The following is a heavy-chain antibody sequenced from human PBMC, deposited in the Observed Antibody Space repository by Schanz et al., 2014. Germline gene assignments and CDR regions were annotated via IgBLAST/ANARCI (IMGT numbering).Heavy chain of an antibody. Sequence: QVQLVESGGGVVQPGRSLRLSCAASGFTFSSYGMHWVRQAPGKGLEWVAAMSYDGSIKYYGDSVKGRFTISRDNSKNTLYLHMNTLRSEDTAVYYCAKDSTHIDIVLVPTASDYWGQGTLGTVSS. CDR3: AKDSTHIDIVLVPTASDY. CDR2: MSYDGSIK. CDR1: GFTFSSYG. V-gene: IGHV3-30*18. D-gene: IGHD2-2*01. J-gene: IGHJ4*02.